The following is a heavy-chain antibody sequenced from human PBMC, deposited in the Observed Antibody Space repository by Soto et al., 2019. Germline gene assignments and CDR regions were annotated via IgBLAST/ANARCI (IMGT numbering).Heavy chain of an antibody. V-gene: IGHV3-73*02. D-gene: IGHD4-17*01. Sequence: EVQLVESGGGLVQPGGSLKLSCAASGFTFSGSAIHWVRQASGTGLEWIGRIRSKANSYATAYGASVKGRFTISRDDPKNTAYLQMNSLKTEDTAVYYCTRHQKGGVTTVVVDDLWGQGTLVTVSS. CDR2: IRSKANSYAT. CDR1: GFTFSGSA. J-gene: IGHJ5*02. CDR3: TRHQKGGVTTVVVDDL.